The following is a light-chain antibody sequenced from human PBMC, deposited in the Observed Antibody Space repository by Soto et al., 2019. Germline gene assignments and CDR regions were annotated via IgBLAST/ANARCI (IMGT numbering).Light chain of an antibody. CDR1: QDIAIY. CDR3: QQLNTFPVT. Sequence: IQLTQSPSSLSASVGDRVTITCRASQDIAIYLAWYQQKPGRAPKLLISAASTLQSGVPARFSGSGSGTDFTLSITSLQPEDFATYYCQQLNTFPVTFGGGTKVDIK. CDR2: AAS. V-gene: IGKV1-9*01. J-gene: IGKJ4*01.